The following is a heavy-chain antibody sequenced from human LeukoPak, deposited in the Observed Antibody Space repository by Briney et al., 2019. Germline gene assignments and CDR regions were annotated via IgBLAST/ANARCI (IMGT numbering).Heavy chain of an antibody. D-gene: IGHD6-6*01. CDR1: GGTFSSYA. V-gene: IGHV1-69*05. CDR3: ARTASSSGLEYYYYYMDV. CDR2: VIPIFGTA. Sequence: ASVKVSCKASGGTFSSYAISWVRQAPGQGLEWMGVVIPIFGTANYAQKFQGRVTITTDESTSTAYMELSILRSEDTAVCYCARTASSSGLEYYYYYMDVWGKGTTVSVSS. J-gene: IGHJ6*03.